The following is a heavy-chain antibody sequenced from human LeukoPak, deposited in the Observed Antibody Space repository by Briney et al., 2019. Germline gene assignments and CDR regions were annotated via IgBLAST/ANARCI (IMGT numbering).Heavy chain of an antibody. CDR2: IDPSDSYT. V-gene: IGHV5-10-1*01. D-gene: IGHD3-16*01. J-gene: IGHJ3*02. CDR1: GYSFTSYW. CDR3: ASPKGAHDAFDI. Sequence: GESLRISCKGPGYSFTSYWISWVRQMPGKGLEWMGRIDPSDSYTNYSPSFQGHVTISADKSISTAYLQWSSLKASDTAMYYCASPKGAHDAFDIWGQGTMVTVSS.